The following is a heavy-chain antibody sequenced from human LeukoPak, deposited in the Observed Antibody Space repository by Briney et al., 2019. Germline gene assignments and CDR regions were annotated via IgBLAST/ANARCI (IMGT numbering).Heavy chain of an antibody. D-gene: IGHD2-2*01. CDR1: GFTLSSYW. V-gene: IGHV3-74*01. Sequence: GGSLRLSCAASGFTLSSYWMHWVRQVPDKGLVWVSRNNRDGSTTYADSVKGRVTVSRDNAKNTLYLQVNNLRVEDTAVYYCARGPQRGAAANYYGMDDWGQGTTVTVSS. CDR2: NNRDGST. J-gene: IGHJ6*02. CDR3: ARGPQRGAAANYYGMDD.